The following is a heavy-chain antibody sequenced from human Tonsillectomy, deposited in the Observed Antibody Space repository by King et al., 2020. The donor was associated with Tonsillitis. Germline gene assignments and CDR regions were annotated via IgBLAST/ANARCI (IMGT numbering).Heavy chain of an antibody. CDR3: AKPSIAVAGRGWFDP. V-gene: IGHV4-39*01. J-gene: IGHJ5*02. CDR1: GGSNSFRNYY. Sequence: LQLQESGPGLVRPSETLSLTCIVSGGSNSFRNYYWGWIRQPPGKGLEWIGNIYYSGSTYYNPSLRSRVTISVDTSKNQISLKLRSVTAADTAVYYCAKPSIAVAGRGWFDPWGQGILVTVSS. D-gene: IGHD6-19*01. CDR2: IYYSGST.